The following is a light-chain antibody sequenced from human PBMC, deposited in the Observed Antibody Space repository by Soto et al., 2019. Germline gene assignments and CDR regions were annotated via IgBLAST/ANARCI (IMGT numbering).Light chain of an antibody. CDR3: QQHSNWPPIT. CDR1: QSISNY. J-gene: IGKJ5*01. V-gene: IGKV3-11*01. Sequence: EIVLTQSPATLSLSPGERATLSCRASQSISNYVAWYQQKPGQAPRLIXYDASDRATGIPGRFSGSGSGTDLTLTISSLETEDFAVYYCQQHSNWPPITFGQGTRLEIK. CDR2: DAS.